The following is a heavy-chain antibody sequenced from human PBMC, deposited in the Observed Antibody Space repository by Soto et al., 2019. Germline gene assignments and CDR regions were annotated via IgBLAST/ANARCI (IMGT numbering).Heavy chain of an antibody. D-gene: IGHD2-15*01. CDR2: IYDSGST. Sequence: PSETLSLTCTVSGGSISSRSYYWGWIRQPPGSGLDWIGSIYDSGSTYYTPSLKSRVTISVHTSKNQFSLKLSSVTAADTAVYYCASHRPEGYCSGGSCYTRAYMDVWGKGTTVTVSS. V-gene: IGHV4-39*07. CDR1: GGSISSRSYY. J-gene: IGHJ6*03. CDR3: ASHRPEGYCSGGSCYTRAYMDV.